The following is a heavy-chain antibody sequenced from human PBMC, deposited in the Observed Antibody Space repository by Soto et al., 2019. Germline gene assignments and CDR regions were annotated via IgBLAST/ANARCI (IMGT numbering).Heavy chain of an antibody. CDR1: GYTFTSYY. CDR2: INPSGGST. CDR3: ARDRGNLWGYYYYGMDV. Sequence: GASVKVSCKASGYTFTSYYMHWVRQAPGQGLEWMGIINPSGGSTSYAQKFQGRVTMTRDTSTSTVYMELSSLRSEDTAVYYCARDRGNLWGYYYYGMDVWGQGTTVTVS. J-gene: IGHJ6*02. D-gene: IGHD2-15*01. V-gene: IGHV1-46*01.